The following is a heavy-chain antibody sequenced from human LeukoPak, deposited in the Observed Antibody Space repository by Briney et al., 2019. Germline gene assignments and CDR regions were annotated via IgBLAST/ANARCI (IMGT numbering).Heavy chain of an antibody. Sequence: PSETLSLTCAVYGVSFSGHHWNWIRQSAGKGLEWIGEVNHRGITNYNPSLKSRVTISVDTSKNQFFLKLNSVTAADTAVYYCARDPTTVVALPYYLDFWGHGTLVTVSS. CDR3: ARDPTTVVALPYYLDF. CDR1: GVSFSGHH. V-gene: IGHV4-34*01. CDR2: VNHRGIT. J-gene: IGHJ4*01. D-gene: IGHD4-23*01.